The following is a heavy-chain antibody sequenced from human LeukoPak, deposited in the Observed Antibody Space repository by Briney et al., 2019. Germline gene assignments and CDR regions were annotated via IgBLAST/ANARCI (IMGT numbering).Heavy chain of an antibody. J-gene: IGHJ6*03. CDR1: GFTFTGYY. V-gene: IGHV1-2*02. D-gene: IGHD6-13*01. CDR3: ARNKGIAAAGPGDYYYYMEV. Sequence: ASVKVSCKASGFTFTGYYMHWVRQAPGQGLEWVGWINPNSGGTNYAQKFQGRVTMTRDTSISTAYMELIRLRSDDTAVYYCARNKGIAAAGPGDYYYYMEVWGKGTTVTVSS. CDR2: INPNSGGT.